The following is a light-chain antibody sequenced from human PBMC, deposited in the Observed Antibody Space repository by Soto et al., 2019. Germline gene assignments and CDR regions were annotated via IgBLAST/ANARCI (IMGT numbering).Light chain of an antibody. J-gene: IGLJ1*01. CDR2: EVT. CDR1: GSDVGGYDY. V-gene: IGLV2-14*01. CDR3: SSYTSSSTYV. Sequence: QSVLTQPASVSGSPGQSITISCTGTGSDVGGYDYVSWYQHHPGKAPKVMIYEVTNRPSGVSNRFSGSKSGNTASLTTSGLLAEEEADYYCSSYTSSSTYVFGTGTKVTVL.